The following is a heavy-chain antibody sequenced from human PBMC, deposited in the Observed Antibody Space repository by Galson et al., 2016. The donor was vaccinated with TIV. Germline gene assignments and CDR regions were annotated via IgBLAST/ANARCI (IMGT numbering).Heavy chain of an antibody. CDR1: GFSLSSNGVG. Sequence: PALVKPTQIVTLTCTFSGFSLSSNGVGVGWIRQPPGKALEWLALIYWDDEKRYNPSLESRLSIIKDTSKNKVVLTLTNVDPVDTATYYCAHRRPLTYYFDFWGQGALVTVSS. CDR2: IYWDDEK. V-gene: IGHV2-5*02. D-gene: IGHD2-21*01. CDR3: AHRRPLTYYFDF. J-gene: IGHJ4*02.